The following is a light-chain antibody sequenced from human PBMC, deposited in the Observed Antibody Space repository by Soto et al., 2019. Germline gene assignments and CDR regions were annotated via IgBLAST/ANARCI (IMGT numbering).Light chain of an antibody. V-gene: IGKV3-15*01. J-gene: IGKJ1*01. CDR3: QEYNNWPRT. Sequence: DIGMTQSPATLSVSTGDRATLSCRASRSVSSNLAWYQQKPGQAPKLLIYDASTWTSGIPARFSGSGSGTEFTLTISSLQSGDFALYYCQEYNNWPRTFGQGTKVEIK. CDR1: RSVSSN. CDR2: DAS.